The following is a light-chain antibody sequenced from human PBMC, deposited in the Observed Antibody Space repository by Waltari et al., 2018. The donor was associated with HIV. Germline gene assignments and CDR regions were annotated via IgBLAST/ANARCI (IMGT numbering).Light chain of an antibody. J-gene: IGKJ4*01. V-gene: IGKV3-20*01. Sequence: EIVLTQSPGTLSLFPGERLILPYRASQTTSSEDLAWYQQKTGQAPRLLIYGPSRRATGIPNRFTGSGSGIDFTLTITRLEPEDFAVYYCQQYGRSSLTFGGGTKVEIK. CDR3: QQYGRSSLT. CDR2: GPS. CDR1: QTTSSED.